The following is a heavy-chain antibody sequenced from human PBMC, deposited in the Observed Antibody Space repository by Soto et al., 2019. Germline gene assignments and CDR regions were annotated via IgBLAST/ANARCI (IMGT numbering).Heavy chain of an antibody. CDR2: ISSSSSTI. V-gene: IGHV3-48*02. J-gene: IGHJ4*02. Sequence: GSLGLACADSGCTFSSYSMNWVRQAPGKGLEWVSYISSSSSTIYYADSVKGRFTISRDNAKNSLYLQMNSLRDEDTAVYYCAPPVGGYWGQGTQVTVYS. D-gene: IGHD3-16*01. CDR1: GCTFSSYS. CDR3: APPVGGY.